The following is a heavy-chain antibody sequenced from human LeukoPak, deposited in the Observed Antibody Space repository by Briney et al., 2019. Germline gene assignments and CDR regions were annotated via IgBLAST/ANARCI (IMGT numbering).Heavy chain of an antibody. CDR1: GFTFSSYS. CDR2: IKQDGSEK. Sequence: GGSLRLSCAASGFTFSSYSMNWVRQAPGKGLEWVANIKQDGSEKYYVDSVKGRFTISRDNAKNSLYLQMNSLRAEDTAVYYCARVVRSSGWRFDYWGQGTLVTVSS. J-gene: IGHJ4*02. CDR3: ARVVRSSGWRFDY. V-gene: IGHV3-7*01. D-gene: IGHD6-19*01.